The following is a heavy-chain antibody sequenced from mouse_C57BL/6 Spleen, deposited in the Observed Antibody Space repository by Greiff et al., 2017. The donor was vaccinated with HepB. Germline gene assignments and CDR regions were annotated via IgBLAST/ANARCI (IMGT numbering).Heavy chain of an antibody. CDR2: ISYDGSN. CDR3: ARGFITTVVGMDY. CDR1: GYSITSGYY. D-gene: IGHD1-1*01. V-gene: IGHV3-6*01. Sequence: VQLKQSGPGLVKPSQSLSLTCSVTGYSITSGYYWNWIRQFPGNKLEWMGYISYDGSNNYNPSLKNRISITRDTSKNQFFLKLNSVTTEDTATYYCARGFITTVVGMDYWGQGTSVTVSS. J-gene: IGHJ4*01.